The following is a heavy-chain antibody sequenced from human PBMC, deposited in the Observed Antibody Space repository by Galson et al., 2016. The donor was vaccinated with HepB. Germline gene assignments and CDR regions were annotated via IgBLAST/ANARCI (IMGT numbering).Heavy chain of an antibody. CDR1: GLTFGSYT. V-gene: IGHV3-21*01. CDR2: ITSSGSLT. D-gene: IGHD2-15*01. Sequence: SLRLSCAASGLTFGSYTMTWVRQAPGKGLEWVSAITSSGSLTYYADSVKGRFTISRDNAKKSLYLQMNSLRAEDTAAYYCARDDTPLNYYYGMDVWGQGTTVTVSS. J-gene: IGHJ6*02. CDR3: ARDDTPLNYYYGMDV.